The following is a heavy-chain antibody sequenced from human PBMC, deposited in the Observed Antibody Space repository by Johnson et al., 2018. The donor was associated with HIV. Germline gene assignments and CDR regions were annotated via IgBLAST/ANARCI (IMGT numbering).Heavy chain of an antibody. D-gene: IGHD3-22*01. J-gene: IGHJ3*02. CDR3: ARDRSSGYSVTFDI. V-gene: IGHV3-11*04. CDR1: GFTFSDYY. Sequence: QMLLVESGGGLVKPGGSLRLSCVASGFTFSDYYMSWIRQTPGKGLEWVSYISSSGSTIYYVDSVKGRFTISRDNAKNSLYLQMNSLRAEDTAVYSCARDRSSGYSVTFDIWGQGTMVTVSS. CDR2: ISSSGSTI.